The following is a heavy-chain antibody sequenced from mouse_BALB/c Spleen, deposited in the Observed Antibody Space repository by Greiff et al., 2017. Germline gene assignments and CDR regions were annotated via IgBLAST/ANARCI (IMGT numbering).Heavy chain of an antibody. D-gene: IGHD1-2*01. CDR3: ARRGTATSYAMDY. CDR1: GYTFSSYW. J-gene: IGHJ4*01. Sequence: VQLQQSGAELMKPGASVKISCKATGYTFSSYWIEWVKQRPGHGLEWIGEILPGSGSTNYNEKFKGKATFTADTSSNTAYMQLSSLTSEDSAVYYCARRGTATSYAMDYWGQGTSVTVSS. CDR2: ILPGSGST. V-gene: IGHV1-9*01.